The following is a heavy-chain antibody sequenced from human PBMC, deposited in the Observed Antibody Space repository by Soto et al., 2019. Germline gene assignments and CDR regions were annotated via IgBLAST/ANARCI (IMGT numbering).Heavy chain of an antibody. J-gene: IGHJ4*02. CDR3: ATDYYDSSGYSHFDY. CDR1: GGSISSGPSY. Sequence: SETLSLTCTVSGGSISSGPSYWGWIRQPPGQGLEWVGNICYLGNTYYNSSLGSRVVISVDKSKNQFSLKLSSVTAADTAVYYCATDYYDSSGYSHFDYWGQGTLVTVSS. V-gene: IGHV4-39*07. CDR2: ICYLGNT. D-gene: IGHD3-22*01.